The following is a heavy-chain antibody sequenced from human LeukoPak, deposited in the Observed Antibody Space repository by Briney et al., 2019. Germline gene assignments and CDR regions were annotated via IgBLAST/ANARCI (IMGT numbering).Heavy chain of an antibody. Sequence: SETLSLTCTVSGGSISSYYWSWIRQPPGKGLEWIGYIYYSGCTNYNPSLKSRVTISVDTSKNQFSLKLSSVTAADTAVYYCARDLTDDAFDIWGQGTMVTVSS. V-gene: IGHV4-59*01. CDR3: ARDLTDDAFDI. J-gene: IGHJ3*02. CDR1: GGSISSYY. CDR2: IYYSGCT.